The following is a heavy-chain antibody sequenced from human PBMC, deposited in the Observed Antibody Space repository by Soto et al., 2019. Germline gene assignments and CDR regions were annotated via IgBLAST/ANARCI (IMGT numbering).Heavy chain of an antibody. CDR1: GFTFSSYG. D-gene: IGHD2-2*01. Sequence: GGSLRLSCAASGFTFSSYGMHWVRQAPGKGLEWVAVISYDGSNKYYADSVKGRFTISRDNSKNTLYLQMNSLRAEDTAVYYCAKDRDVVVPAAIFSLDYWGQGTLVT. J-gene: IGHJ4*02. CDR3: AKDRDVVVPAAIFSLDY. CDR2: ISYDGSNK. V-gene: IGHV3-30*18.